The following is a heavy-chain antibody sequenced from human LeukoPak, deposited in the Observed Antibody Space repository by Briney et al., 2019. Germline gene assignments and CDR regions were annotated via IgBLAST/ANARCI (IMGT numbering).Heavy chain of an antibody. CDR1: GFTFSSYA. V-gene: IGHV3-30*14. CDR3: AREAEAFDI. Sequence: GGSLRLSCAASGFTFSSYAMHWVRQAPGKGREGVADISYDGSNRYYADSVKGRLTITRDYSRNTLYLQMNTLRNEDTAVYYCAREAEAFDIWGQGTMVTVSS. CDR2: ISYDGSNR. J-gene: IGHJ3*02.